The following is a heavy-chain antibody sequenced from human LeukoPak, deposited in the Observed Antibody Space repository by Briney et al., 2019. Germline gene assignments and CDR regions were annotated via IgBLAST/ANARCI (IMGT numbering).Heavy chain of an antibody. Sequence: SETLSLTCTVSGGSISSSSYYSGWIRQPPGKGLEWIGSIYYSGSTYYNPSLKSRVTISVDTSKNHFSRKLSSVTAADTAVYYCAITVTTIVYWGQGTLVTVSS. CDR3: AITVTTIVY. CDR1: GGSISSSSYY. CDR2: IYYSGST. V-gene: IGHV4-39*01. J-gene: IGHJ4*02. D-gene: IGHD4-17*01.